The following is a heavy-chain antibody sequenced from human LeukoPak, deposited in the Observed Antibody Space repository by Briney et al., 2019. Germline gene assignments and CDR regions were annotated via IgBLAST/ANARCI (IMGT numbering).Heavy chain of an antibody. CDR1: GYTFTSYG. J-gene: IGHJ6*02. CDR3: ARDRKGHYDFWSGYYPSQWYYYGMDV. Sequence: ASVKVSCKASGYTFTSYGISWVRHAPGQGLEWMGWISAYNGNTNYAQKLQGRVTMTTDTSTSTAYMELRSLRSDDTAVYYCARDRKGHYDFWSGYYPSQWYYYGMDVWGQGTTVTVSS. CDR2: ISAYNGNT. D-gene: IGHD3-3*01. V-gene: IGHV1-18*01.